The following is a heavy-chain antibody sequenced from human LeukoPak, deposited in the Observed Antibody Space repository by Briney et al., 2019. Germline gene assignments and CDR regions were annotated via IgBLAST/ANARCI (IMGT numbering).Heavy chain of an antibody. CDR1: GGSFSGYY. CDR3: ARARVQHDAFDI. V-gene: IGHV4-34*01. D-gene: IGHD6-13*01. Sequence: SETLSLTCAVYGGSFSGYYWSWIRQPPGKGLEWIGEINHSGSTNYNPSLQSRVTISVDTSKNQFSLKLSSVTAADTAVYYCARARVQHDAFDIWGQGTMVTVSS. J-gene: IGHJ3*02. CDR2: INHSGST.